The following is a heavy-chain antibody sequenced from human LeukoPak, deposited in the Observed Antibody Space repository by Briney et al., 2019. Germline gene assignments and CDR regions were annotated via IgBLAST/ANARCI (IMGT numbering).Heavy chain of an antibody. CDR2: TYYRSKWYN. CDR1: GDSVSSNSAA. D-gene: IGHD1-26*01. J-gene: IGHJ3*02. V-gene: IGHV6-1*01. Sequence: SQTLSLTCAISGDSVSSNSAAWNWIGQSPSRGLEWLGRTYYRSKWYNDYAVSVKSRITINPDTSKNQFSLQLNSVTPEDTAVYYCARGRTGVRWELQSDAFDIWGQGTMVTVSS. CDR3: ARGRTGVRWELQSDAFDI.